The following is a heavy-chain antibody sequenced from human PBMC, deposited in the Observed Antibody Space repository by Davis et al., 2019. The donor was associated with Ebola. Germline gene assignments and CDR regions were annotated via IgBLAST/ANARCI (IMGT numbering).Heavy chain of an antibody. J-gene: IGHJ4*02. CDR1: GGSISSDY. Sequence: PSETLSLTCSVSGGSISSDYWSWIRQPAGKGLGWIGRIHTSGSTTYNPSLKSRVTMSVDTSKNQFSLNLRSVTAADTAVYYCARGGGPEYWGQGTLVTVSS. CDR3: ARGGGPEY. D-gene: IGHD3-16*01. V-gene: IGHV4-4*07. CDR2: IHTSGST.